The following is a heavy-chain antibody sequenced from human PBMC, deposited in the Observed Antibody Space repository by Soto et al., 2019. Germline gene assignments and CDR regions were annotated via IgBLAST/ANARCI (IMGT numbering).Heavy chain of an antibody. CDR2: INPDNGTT. J-gene: IGHJ3*01. D-gene: IGHD2-21*02. V-gene: IGHV1-3*01. CDR1: GFSFSDNL. CDR3: AVDRLSVGPRANDAFDV. Sequence: QVQLVQSGAEVRKPGSSVNMSCRASGFSFSDNLITWVRQAPGQSLEWMGWINPDNGTTRYAQTFQGRVTISKDSAARIASVEVTDLTSEDTAVYYSAVDRLSVGPRANDAFDVWGQGTMVTVSS.